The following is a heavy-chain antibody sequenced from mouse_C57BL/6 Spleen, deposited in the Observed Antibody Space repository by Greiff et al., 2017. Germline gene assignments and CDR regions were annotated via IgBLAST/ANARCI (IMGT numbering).Heavy chain of an antibody. CDR1: GFTFSDYG. CDR2: ISSGGSTI. V-gene: IGHV5-17*01. J-gene: IGHJ2*01. CDR3: ARPYDGFCDY. Sequence: DVKLVESGGGLVKPGGSLKLSCAASGFTFSDYGMHWVRQAPEKGLEWVAYISSGGSTIYYADTVKGRFTISRDNAKNTLFLQMTSLRSEDTAMYYCARPYDGFCDYWGQGTTLTVSS. D-gene: IGHD2-3*01.